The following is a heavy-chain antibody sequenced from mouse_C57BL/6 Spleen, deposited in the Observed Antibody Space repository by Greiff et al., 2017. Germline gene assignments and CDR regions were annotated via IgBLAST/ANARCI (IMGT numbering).Heavy chain of an antibody. D-gene: IGHD1-1*01. J-gene: IGHJ1*03. CDR2: ISSGGDYL. CDR1: GFTFSSYA. V-gene: IGHV5-9-1*02. Sequence: EVKLVESGEGLVKPGGSLKLSCAASGFTFSSYAMSWVRQTPEKRLEWVAYISSGGDYLYYADTVKGRFTISRDDARNTLYLHMSSLKSEDTAMYYCTRDDYYGSSWYFYVWGTGTTVTVSS. CDR3: TRDDYYGSSWYFYV.